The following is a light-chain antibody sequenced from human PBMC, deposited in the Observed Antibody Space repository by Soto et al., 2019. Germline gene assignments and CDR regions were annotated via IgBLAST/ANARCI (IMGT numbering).Light chain of an antibody. CDR1: QSTANW. CDR2: DAS. J-gene: IGKJ2*03. Sequence: IQMTQFPATLTASVGDRVTITCRAGQSTANWLAWYQQKPGKAPKVVIYDASSLGSGVPSRFSGSGSGTEFTLTISSLQPDDFATYYCQQYTSFPYSFGQGTKVDIK. CDR3: QQYTSFPYS. V-gene: IGKV1-5*01.